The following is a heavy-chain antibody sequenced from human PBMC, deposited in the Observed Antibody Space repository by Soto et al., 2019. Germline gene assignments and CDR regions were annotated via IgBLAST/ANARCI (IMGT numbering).Heavy chain of an antibody. J-gene: IGHJ6*02. CDR1: GGTFSSYA. D-gene: IGHD2-21*02. CDR2: IIPMFGTA. CDR3: ARCFMWEVVTVVPGGGYYHYGMDV. Sequence: ASVKVSCKASGGTFSSYAISWVRQAPGQGLEWMGGIIPMFGTANYAQKFQGRVTITADKSTSTAYMELSSLRSEDTAVYYCARCFMWEVVTVVPGGGYYHYGMDVWGQGTTVTVPS. V-gene: IGHV1-69*06.